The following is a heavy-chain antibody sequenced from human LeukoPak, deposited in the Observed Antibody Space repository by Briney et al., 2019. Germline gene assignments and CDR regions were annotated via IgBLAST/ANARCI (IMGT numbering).Heavy chain of an antibody. Sequence: GSSVKVSCKASGGTFSSYAISWVRPAPGQGLEWMGGIIPIFGTANYAQKFQGRVTITADESTSTAYMELSSLRSEDTAVYYCARVVVPAAIRDYYYYYYGMDVWGQGTTVTVSS. D-gene: IGHD2-2*01. V-gene: IGHV1-69*01. CDR1: GGTFSSYA. CDR3: ARVVVPAAIRDYYYYYYGMDV. CDR2: IIPIFGTA. J-gene: IGHJ6*02.